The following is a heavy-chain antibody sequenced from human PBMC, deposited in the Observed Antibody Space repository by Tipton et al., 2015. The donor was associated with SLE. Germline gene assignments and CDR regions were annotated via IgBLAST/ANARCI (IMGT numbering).Heavy chain of an antibody. CDR2: IHHSGST. V-gene: IGHV4-34*01. CDR3: ARTGYDFWSASNWFDP. Sequence: LSLTCAVYGESFSGYYWSWIRQPPGKGLQWFGEIHHSGSTNYNPSLKSRVTISVDASKEQFSLKLSSVTAADTAVYYCARTGYDFWSASNWFDPWGQGTLVTVSS. J-gene: IGHJ5*02. CDR1: GESFSGYY. D-gene: IGHD3-3*01.